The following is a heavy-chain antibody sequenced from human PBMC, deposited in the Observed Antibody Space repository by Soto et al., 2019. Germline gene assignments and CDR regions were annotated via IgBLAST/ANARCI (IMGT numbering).Heavy chain of an antibody. J-gene: IGHJ3*02. V-gene: IGHV3-13*01. CDR1: GFTFSSYD. CDR2: IGTAGDT. D-gene: IGHD1-26*01. Sequence: GGSLRLSCAASGFTFSSYDVHWVRQATGKGLEWVSAIGTAGDTYYPGSVKGRFTISRENAKNSLYLQMNSLRAGDTAVYYCARKHSGSYNAFDIWGQGTMVTVSS. CDR3: ARKHSGSYNAFDI.